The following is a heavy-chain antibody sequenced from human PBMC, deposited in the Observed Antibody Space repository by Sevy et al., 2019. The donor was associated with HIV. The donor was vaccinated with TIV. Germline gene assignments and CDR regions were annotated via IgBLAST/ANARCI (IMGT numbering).Heavy chain of an antibody. CDR2: ISYDGSNK. CDR1: GFTFSSYG. Sequence: GGSLRLSCAASGFTFSSYGMHWVRQAPGKGLEWVAVISYDGSNKYYADSVKGRFTISRDNSKNTLYLQMNSLRAEDTAVYYCARGSRGLLWFGELSYYYYYGMDVWGQGTTVTVSS. J-gene: IGHJ6*02. CDR3: ARGSRGLLWFGELSYYYYYGMDV. V-gene: IGHV3-30*03. D-gene: IGHD3-10*01.